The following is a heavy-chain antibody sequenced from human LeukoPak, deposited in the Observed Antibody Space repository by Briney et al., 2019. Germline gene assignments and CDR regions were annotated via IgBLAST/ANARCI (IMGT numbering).Heavy chain of an antibody. V-gene: IGHV4-4*07. CDR3: ARYGYYYDSSGLGFFDL. CDR1: GGLISGSY. CDR2: IYSDGTT. J-gene: IGHJ2*01. D-gene: IGHD3-22*01. Sequence: SEALSLTCTVSGGLISGSYWSWIRQPAGKGLEWIGRIYSDGTTNHNLSLRSRVTMPVDRSKNKFSLDLTFVTAADTAVYYCARYGYYYDSSGLGFFDLWGRGSLVTVSS.